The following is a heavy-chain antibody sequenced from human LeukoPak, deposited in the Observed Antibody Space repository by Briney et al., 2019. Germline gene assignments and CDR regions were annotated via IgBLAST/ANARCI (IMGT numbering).Heavy chain of an antibody. CDR2: ISAYNGNT. Sequence: APVKVSCKASGYTFTSYGISWVRQAPGQGLEWMGWISAYNGNTNYAQKLQGRVTMTTDTSTSTAYMELRSLRSDDTAVYYCARSSLIVVVPAADYWGQGTLVTVSS. J-gene: IGHJ4*02. V-gene: IGHV1-18*01. CDR3: ARSSLIVVVPAADY. CDR1: GYTFTSYG. D-gene: IGHD2-2*01.